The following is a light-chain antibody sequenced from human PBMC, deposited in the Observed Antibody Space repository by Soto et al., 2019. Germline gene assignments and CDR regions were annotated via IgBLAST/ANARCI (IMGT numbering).Light chain of an antibody. Sequence: EIVLTQSPGTLSLSPWEIATLSCRASQSVSNNYLAWYQQKPGQAPRLLIYGASNRATGIPDRFSGSGSGTDFTLTISRLEPEDFAVYYCQQYGSSMYTFGQGTRLEIK. V-gene: IGKV3-20*01. CDR2: GAS. J-gene: IGKJ5*01. CDR3: QQYGSSMYT. CDR1: QSVSNNY.